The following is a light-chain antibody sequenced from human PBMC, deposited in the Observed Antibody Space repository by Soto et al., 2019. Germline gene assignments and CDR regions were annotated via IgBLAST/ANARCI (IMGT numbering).Light chain of an antibody. CDR2: GAS. CDR3: QQYNNWPIT. V-gene: IGKV3-15*01. J-gene: IGKJ5*01. CDR1: QSVSSN. Sequence: EIVMTQSPATLSVSPGERATLSCRASQSVSSNLAWYQQKPGQAPRLLIYGASTRATGIPARFSGSGSGTEFTLTISNLQSEDFAVYYCQQYNNWPITVGQGTRLAIK.